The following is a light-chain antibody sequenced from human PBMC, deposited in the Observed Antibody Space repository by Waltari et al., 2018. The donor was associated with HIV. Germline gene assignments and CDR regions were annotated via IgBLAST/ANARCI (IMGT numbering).Light chain of an antibody. CDR1: SNHIGASNF. CDR3: CSYGVTLYSDL. V-gene: IGLV2-23*02. Sequence: QSALTQPDSLSGSPGHSITISCTGTSNHIGASNFISLYQQHPGKAPKLMMYDVNKRPSGVSNRFSGSKSGNTASLTISGLQPEDEADYHCCSYGVTLYSDLFGGGTKVTVL. CDR2: DVN. J-gene: IGLJ2*01.